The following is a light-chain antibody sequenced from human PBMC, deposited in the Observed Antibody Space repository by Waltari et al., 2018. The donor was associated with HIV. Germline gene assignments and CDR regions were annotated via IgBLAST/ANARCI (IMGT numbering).Light chain of an antibody. V-gene: IGKV4-1*01. CDR3: QQYYSPPIVT. Sequence: DIVMTSSPDSLAVSLGERASINCQSSQSVLYSSNNKNYLAWSQQKPGQPPKLLIYWASTRESGVPDRFSGSGSGTDFNLTISSLQAEDVAIYYCQQYYSPPIVTFGPGTKVDIK. J-gene: IGKJ3*01. CDR1: QSVLYSSNNKNY. CDR2: WAS.